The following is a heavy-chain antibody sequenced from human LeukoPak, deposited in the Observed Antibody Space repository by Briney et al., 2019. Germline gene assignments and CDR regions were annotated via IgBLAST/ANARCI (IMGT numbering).Heavy chain of an antibody. CDR3: ARGGGGRGY. CDR2: IIGSGSST. Sequence: GGSLRLSCAASVFTFCSFWIHCVPHAPEGGLEWVSSIIGSGSSTNYADSVKGRFTISRDNTENTLYLQMNSLRAEDTAVYYCARGGGGRGYWGQGTLVTVSS. V-gene: IGHV3-74*01. J-gene: IGHJ4*02. D-gene: IGHD3-16*01. CDR1: VFTFCSFW.